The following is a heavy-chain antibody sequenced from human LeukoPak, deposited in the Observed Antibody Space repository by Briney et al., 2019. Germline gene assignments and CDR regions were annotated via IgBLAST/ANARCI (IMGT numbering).Heavy chain of an antibody. D-gene: IGHD3-10*01. CDR3: ARGPFRYYYGSGGRWYYYYYMDV. V-gene: IGHV4-59*01. CDR2: IYYTGNT. J-gene: IGHJ6*03. Sequence: SETLSLTCSVSSGSISSDYWSWIRQPPGKGLEWIGYIYYTGNTKYNPSLKSRVTISVDTSKNQFSLKLSSVTAADTAVYYCARGPFRYYYGSGGRWYYYYYMDVWGKGTTVTVSS. CDR1: SGSISSDY.